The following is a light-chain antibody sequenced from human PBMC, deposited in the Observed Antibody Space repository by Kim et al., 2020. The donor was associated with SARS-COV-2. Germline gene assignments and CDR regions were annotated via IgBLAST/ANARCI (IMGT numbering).Light chain of an antibody. V-gene: IGLV10-54*04. J-gene: IGLJ3*02. Sequence: RQTATLTCTGNNNNVGNRGAAWLQQHQGQPPKLLSYRNNNRPSGISERFSASRSGDTASLTITGLQPEDETDYYCSAWDSSLSAWVFGGGTQLTVL. CDR2: RNN. CDR3: SAWDSSLSAWV. CDR1: NNNVGNRG.